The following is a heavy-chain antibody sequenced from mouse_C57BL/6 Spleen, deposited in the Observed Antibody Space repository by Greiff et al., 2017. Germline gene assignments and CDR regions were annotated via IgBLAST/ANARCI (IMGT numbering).Heavy chain of an antibody. CDR2: ISSGGNYP. V-gene: IGHV5-6*01. D-gene: IGHD1-1*01. CDR3: ARHGYYGSSFAGLAY. Sequence: EVKVVESGGDLVQPGGSLKLSCAASGFTFSSYGMSWVRQTPDTRLALVATISSGGNYPSYPDSVQGRFTISRYHAKNTLYLQVSSLKSEDTAMYCCARHGYYGSSFAGLAYWGQGTLVTVSA. CDR1: GFTFSSYG. J-gene: IGHJ3*01.